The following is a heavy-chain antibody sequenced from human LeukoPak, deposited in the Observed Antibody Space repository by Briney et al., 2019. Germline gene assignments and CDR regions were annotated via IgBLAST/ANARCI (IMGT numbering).Heavy chain of an antibody. J-gene: IGHJ4*02. CDR1: GFTFSSHW. Sequence: AGGSLRLSCAASGFTFSSHWMHWVRQAPGKGLLWVSRINSDGSTTSYADSVKGRFTISRDNAKNTLYLQMNSLRAEDTAVYYCARVMYYYHSSGSIAVYYFDYWGQGTLVTVSS. CDR3: ARVMYYYHSSGSIAVYYFDY. CDR2: INSDGSTT. D-gene: IGHD3-22*01. V-gene: IGHV3-74*01.